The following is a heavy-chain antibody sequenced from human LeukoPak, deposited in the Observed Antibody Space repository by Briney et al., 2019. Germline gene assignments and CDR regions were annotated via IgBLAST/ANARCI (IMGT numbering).Heavy chain of an antibody. CDR2: IYYSGIT. D-gene: IGHD3-3*01. V-gene: IGHV4-59*08. J-gene: IGHJ6*02. CDR1: GSSLSSYY. CDR3: ARREGSNYAVGV. Sequence: PSETLSLTCTVSGSSLSSYYWSWIRQAPGKGLEWVGSIYYSGITNFNPSLKRRVAMSVDTSRNLFSLKVSAVTAADTAVYYCARREGSNYAVGVWGQGTTVTVSS.